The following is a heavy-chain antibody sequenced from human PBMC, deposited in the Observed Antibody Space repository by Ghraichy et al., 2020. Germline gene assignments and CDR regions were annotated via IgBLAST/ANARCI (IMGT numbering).Heavy chain of an antibody. V-gene: IGHV3-64D*09. CDR1: GFTFSSYA. J-gene: IGHJ4*02. CDR3: VKDRGPGGNWNDLHPKYYFDY. D-gene: IGHD1-1*01. Sequence: GGSLRLSCSASGFTFSSYAMHWVRQAPGKGLEYVSAISSNGGSTYYADSVKGRFTISRDNSKNTLYLQMSSLRAEDTAVYYCVKDRGPGGNWNDLHPKYYFDYWGQGTLVTVSS. CDR2: ISSNGGST.